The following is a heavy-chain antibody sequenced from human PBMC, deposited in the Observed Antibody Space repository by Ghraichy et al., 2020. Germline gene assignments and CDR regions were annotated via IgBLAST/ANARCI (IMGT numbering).Heavy chain of an antibody. CDR1: GFSLSTSGMC. D-gene: IGHD5-12*01. CDR3: ARTYVDIVATIPFDY. J-gene: IGHJ4*02. Sequence: SGPTLVKPTQTLTLTCTFSGFSLSTSGMCVSWIRQSPGKALEWLARIDWDDDKYYSTSLKTRLTISKDTSKNQVVLTMTNMDPVDTATYYCARTYVDIVATIPFDYWGQGTLVTVSS. CDR2: IDWDDDK. V-gene: IGHV2-70*11.